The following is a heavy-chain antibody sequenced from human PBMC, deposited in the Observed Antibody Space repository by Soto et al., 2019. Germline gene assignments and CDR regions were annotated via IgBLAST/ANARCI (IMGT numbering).Heavy chain of an antibody. D-gene: IGHD2-15*01. J-gene: IGHJ4*02. CDR2: ISGSGGST. V-gene: IGHV3-23*01. CDR1: GFTLSSYA. Sequence: PVGSLRLSCAASGFTLSSYAMSWVRQAPGKGLEWVSAISGSGGSTYYADSVKGRFTISRDNSKNTLYLQMDSLRVEDSAVYSCAKAGCSGGTCYLYYFDYWGQGALVTVSS. CDR3: AKAGCSGGTCYLYYFDY.